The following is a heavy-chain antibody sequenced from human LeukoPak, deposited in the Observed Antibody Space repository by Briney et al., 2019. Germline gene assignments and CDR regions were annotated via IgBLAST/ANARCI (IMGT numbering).Heavy chain of an antibody. CDR1: GGSFSGYY. CDR2: INHSGST. Sequence: SETLSLTCAVYGGSFSGYYWSWVRQPPGKGLEWIGEINHSGSTNYNPSLKSRVTISVDTYTKQFSLKLSSVTAADTAMYYCARGTTTPLYDSTGGGAFDIWGHGTMVTVSS. D-gene: IGHD3-16*01. CDR3: ARGTTTPLYDSTGGGAFDI. J-gene: IGHJ3*02. V-gene: IGHV4-34*01.